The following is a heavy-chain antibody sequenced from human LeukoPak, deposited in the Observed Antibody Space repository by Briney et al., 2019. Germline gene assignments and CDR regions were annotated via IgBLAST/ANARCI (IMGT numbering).Heavy chain of an antibody. CDR3: ARGMYQLPYNWFDP. Sequence: SETLSLTCAVYGGSFSGYYWSWIRQPPGKGLEWIGEINHSGSTNYNPSPKSRVTISVDTSKNQFSLKLSSVTAADTAVYYCARGMYQLPYNWFDPWGQGTLVTVSS. CDR1: GGSFSGYY. D-gene: IGHD2-2*01. CDR2: INHSGST. J-gene: IGHJ5*02. V-gene: IGHV4-34*01.